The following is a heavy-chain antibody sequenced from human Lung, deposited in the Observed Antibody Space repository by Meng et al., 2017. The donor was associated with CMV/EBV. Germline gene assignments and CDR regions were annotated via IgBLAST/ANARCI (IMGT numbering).Heavy chain of an antibody. Sequence: SVXVSXKASGGTFSSYAISWVRQAPGQGLEWMGGIIPIFGTANYAQKFQGRVTITTDESTSTAYMELSSLRSEDTAVYYCASRVEVNGAFDIWGQRTMVTVSS. CDR2: IIPIFGTA. CDR1: GGTFSSYA. D-gene: IGHD2-8*01. CDR3: ASRVEVNGAFDI. V-gene: IGHV1-69*05. J-gene: IGHJ3*02.